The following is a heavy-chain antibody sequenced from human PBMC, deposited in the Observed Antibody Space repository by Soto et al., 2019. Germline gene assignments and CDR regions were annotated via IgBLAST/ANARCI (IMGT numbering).Heavy chain of an antibody. V-gene: IGHV3-30-3*01. Sequence: QVQLVESGGGVVQPGRSLRLSCAASGFTFSSYAMHWVRQAPGKGREWVAVISYDGSNKYYADSVKGRFTISRDNSKKALDLQMNSLRAEDTAVYYCASSYSYGNFDYWGQGTLVTVSS. CDR2: ISYDGSNK. J-gene: IGHJ4*02. CDR1: GFTFSSYA. CDR3: ASSYSYGNFDY. D-gene: IGHD5-18*01.